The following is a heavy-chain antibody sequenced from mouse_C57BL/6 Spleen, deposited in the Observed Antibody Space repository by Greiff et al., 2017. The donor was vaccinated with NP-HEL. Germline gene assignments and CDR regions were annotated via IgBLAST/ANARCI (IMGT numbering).Heavy chain of an antibody. CDR2: INPYNGGT. CDR3: ASPYYASEGYAMDY. J-gene: IGHJ4*01. CDR1: GYTFTDYY. V-gene: IGHV1-19*01. Sequence: EVQVVESGPVLVKPGASVKMSCKASGYTFTDYYMNWVKQSHGKSLEWIGVINPYNGGTSYNQKFKGKATLTVDKSSSTAYMELNSLTSEDSAVYYCASPYYASEGYAMDYWGQGTSVTVSS. D-gene: IGHD1-1*02.